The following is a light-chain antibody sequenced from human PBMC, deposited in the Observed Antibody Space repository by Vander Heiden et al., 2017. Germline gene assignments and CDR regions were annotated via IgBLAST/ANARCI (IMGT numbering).Light chain of an antibody. V-gene: IGKV4-1*01. Sequence: DIFLTQSPDPLALSLSETATITCKSSQSVLYSSNNKSYLAWYQQKPGQPPKLLIYWASTRESGVPDRFSGSGSGTDFTLTISSLQAEDVAVYYCQQYYSTPRTFGQGTKVEIK. CDR2: WAS. J-gene: IGKJ1*01. CDR1: QSVLYSSNNKSY. CDR3: QQYYSTPRT.